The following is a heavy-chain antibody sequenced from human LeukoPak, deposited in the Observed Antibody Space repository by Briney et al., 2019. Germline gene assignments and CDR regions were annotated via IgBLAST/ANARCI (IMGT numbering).Heavy chain of an antibody. CDR1: GFTVSSNY. J-gene: IGHJ4*02. CDR3: AREGHYYDSSGYYYEVPDY. CDR2: IYSGGST. V-gene: IGHV3-53*05. Sequence: HAGGSLRLSCAASGFTVSSNYMSWVRQAPGKGLEWVSVIYSGGSTYYADSVKGRFTISRDNSKNTLYLQMSSLRSEDTAVYYCAREGHYYDSSGYYYEVPDYWGQGTLVTVSS. D-gene: IGHD3-22*01.